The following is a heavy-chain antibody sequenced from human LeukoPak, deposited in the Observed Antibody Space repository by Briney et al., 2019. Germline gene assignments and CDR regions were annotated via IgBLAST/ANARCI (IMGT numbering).Heavy chain of an antibody. D-gene: IGHD3-9*01. CDR1: GYTFTSYG. CDR3: ARDRAPYLTGYLGSSDAFDI. Sequence: GASVKVSCKASGYTFTSYGISWVRQAPGQGLEWMGWISAYNGNTNYAQKLQGRVTMTTDTSTSTAYMELRSLRSDDTAVYYCARDRAPYLTGYLGSSDAFDIWGQGTMVTVSS. V-gene: IGHV1-18*01. CDR2: ISAYNGNT. J-gene: IGHJ3*02.